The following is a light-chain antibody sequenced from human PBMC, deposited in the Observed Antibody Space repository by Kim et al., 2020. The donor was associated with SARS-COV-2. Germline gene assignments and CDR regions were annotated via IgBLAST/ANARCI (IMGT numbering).Light chain of an antibody. V-gene: IGKV1-5*01. CDR3: HQYRSYPYT. CDR2: DAS. J-gene: IGKJ2*01. CDR1: QSINSW. Sequence: DIQMTQSPSTLSASVGDRVTITCRASQSINSWLAWYQQQPGTAPKLLIYDASSLQSGVPPRFSGRGSGTEFTLTISSLQPDDFATYYCHQYRSYPYTFGQGTKLEI.